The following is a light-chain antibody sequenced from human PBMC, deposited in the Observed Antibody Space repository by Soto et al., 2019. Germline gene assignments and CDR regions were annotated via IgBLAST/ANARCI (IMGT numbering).Light chain of an antibody. CDR2: KGT. CDR3: CSSAPDSTYV. CDR1: SSDVGAYNS. V-gene: IGLV2-23*01. J-gene: IGLJ1*01. Sequence: QSALAQPASVSGSPGQSITISCTGTSSDVGAYNSVYWYQQHPHRAPQVIIYKGTQRPSGVSNRFAGSTSGNAASLTISALQTDDEADYFFCSSAPDSTYVCGTGT.